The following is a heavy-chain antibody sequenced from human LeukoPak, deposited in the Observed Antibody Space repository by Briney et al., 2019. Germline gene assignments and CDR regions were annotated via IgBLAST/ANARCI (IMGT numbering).Heavy chain of an antibody. CDR1: GYSFTSYW. J-gene: IGHJ3*01. D-gene: IGHD3-9*01. CDR3: ARVYDILTGYYD. CDR2: IDPSDSYT. Sequence: GESLKISCKGSGYSFTSYWISWVRQMPGKGLEWMGRIDPSDSYTNYSPSFQGHVTISADKSISTAYLEWSSLKASDTAMYYCARVYDILTGYYDWGQGTMVTVSS. V-gene: IGHV5-10-1*01.